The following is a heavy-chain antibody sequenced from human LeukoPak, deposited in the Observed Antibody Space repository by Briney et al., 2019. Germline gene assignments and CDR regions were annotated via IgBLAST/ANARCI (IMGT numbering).Heavy chain of an antibody. J-gene: IGHJ6*02. CDR2: ISYDGSNK. CDR3: ARGHYGLDV. Sequence: GGSLRLSCAASGFTFSSYAMHWVRQAPGKGLEWVAVISYDGSNKYYADSVKGRFTISRDNSKNTLYLQMNSLRAEDTAIYYCARGHYGLDVWGQGTTVTVSS. V-gene: IGHV3-30*07. CDR1: GFTFSSYA.